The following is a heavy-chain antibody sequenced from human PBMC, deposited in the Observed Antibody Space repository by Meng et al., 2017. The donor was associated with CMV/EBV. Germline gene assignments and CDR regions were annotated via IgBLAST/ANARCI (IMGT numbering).Heavy chain of an antibody. CDR2: IIPILGIA. Sequence: SSVTVSCQASGGTFSSYAISWVRQAPGQGLEWMGGIIPILGIANYAQKFQGRVTITADKSTSTAYMELSSLRSEDTAVYYCARPPDTRRDYYDFWSGYYFAYWGQGTLVTVSS. J-gene: IGHJ4*02. CDR1: GGTFSSYA. V-gene: IGHV1-69*10. D-gene: IGHD3-3*01. CDR3: ARPPDTRRDYYDFWSGYYFAY.